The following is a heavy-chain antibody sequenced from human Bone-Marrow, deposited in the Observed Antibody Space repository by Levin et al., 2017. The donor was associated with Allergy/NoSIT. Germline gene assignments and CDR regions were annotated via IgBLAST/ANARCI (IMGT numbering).Heavy chain of an antibody. CDR1: GFTFRSFG. CDR3: ARAGYYGDNYFDS. CDR2: IWYDESHK. J-gene: IGHJ4*02. Sequence: SCAASGFTFRSFGMHWVRQAPGKGLEWVAIIWYDESHKDYADSVKGRFTISRDNSKNTVYLQLNSLRVEDTAVYYCARAGYYGDNYFDSWGQGTLVTVSS. V-gene: IGHV3-33*01. D-gene: IGHD4-17*01.